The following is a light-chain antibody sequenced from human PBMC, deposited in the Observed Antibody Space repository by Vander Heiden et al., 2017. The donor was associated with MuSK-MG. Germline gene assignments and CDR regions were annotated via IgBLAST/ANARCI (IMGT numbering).Light chain of an antibody. J-gene: IGKJ2*04. CDR2: GAS. CDR3: QQCKNWPGCS. Sequence: EIVMTQSPATLSVSPGERTTLSCRASQSVSSNLAWYQQKPGQAPRLLIYGASTRATGIPARFSGSGSGTEFTLTISSLQSEDFAVDYCQQCKNWPGCSCGPRTKLEIK. V-gene: IGKV3-15*01. CDR1: QSVSSN.